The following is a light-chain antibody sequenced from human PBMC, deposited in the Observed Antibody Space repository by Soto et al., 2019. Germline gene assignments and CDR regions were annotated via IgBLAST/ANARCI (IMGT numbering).Light chain of an antibody. J-gene: IGKJ1*01. CDR3: QQCDTSRTCT. Sequence: EIVLTQSPGTLSLSPGERATLSCRASQSVSSNSLAWYQQKPGQAPRLLIYGASSRASGIPDRFSGSGSGTDCTLTISRLEPEDFAVYYCQQCDTSRTCTFGQGNKVDIK. CDR1: QSVSSNS. V-gene: IGKV3-20*01. CDR2: GAS.